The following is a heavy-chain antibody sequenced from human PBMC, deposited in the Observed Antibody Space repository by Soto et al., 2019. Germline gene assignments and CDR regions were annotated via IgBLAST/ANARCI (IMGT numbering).Heavy chain of an antibody. CDR3: ARDSWGYCSSTSCPLDYYYGMDV. V-gene: IGHV1-69*13. CDR2: IIPIFGTA. D-gene: IGHD2-2*01. Sequence: SVKVSCKASGGTFSSYAISWVRQAPGQGLEWMGGIIPIFGTANYAQKFQGRVTITADESTSTAYMELSSLRSEDTAVYYCARDSWGYCSSTSCPLDYYYGMDVWGQGTTVTVYS. J-gene: IGHJ6*02. CDR1: GGTFSSYA.